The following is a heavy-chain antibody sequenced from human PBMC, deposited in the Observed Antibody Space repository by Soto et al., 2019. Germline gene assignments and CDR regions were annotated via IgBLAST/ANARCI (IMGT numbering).Heavy chain of an antibody. J-gene: IGHJ4*02. CDR2: ISYDGGNK. V-gene: IGHV3-30*03. Sequence: QVQLVESGGGVVQPGRSLRLSCAASGFTFSSHGMHWVRQAPGKGLEWVAIISYDGGNKYYADSLKGRFTISRDNSKKTLFLQMSSLRAEDTAVYFCARDSVWGARVPERRSFLDYWGQGTLVTVPS. CDR1: GFTFSSHG. D-gene: IGHD1-26*01. CDR3: ARDSVWGARVPERRSFLDY.